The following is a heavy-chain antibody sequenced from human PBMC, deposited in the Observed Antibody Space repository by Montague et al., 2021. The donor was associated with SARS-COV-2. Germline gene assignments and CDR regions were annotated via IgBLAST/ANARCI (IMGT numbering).Heavy chain of an antibody. D-gene: IGHD6-13*01. Sequence: SETLSLTCAVSGASVTSINWWSWVRQPPGRGLVWFAEIHHTGITNFNPSLRSRVSMSLDTSKNQFSLTLNSVTAADTAIDYCASHPVFQQLYSWGQGTLVTVSS. V-gene: IGHV4-4*02. CDR2: IHHTGIT. J-gene: IGHJ4*02. CDR1: GASVTSINW. CDR3: ASHPVFQQLYS.